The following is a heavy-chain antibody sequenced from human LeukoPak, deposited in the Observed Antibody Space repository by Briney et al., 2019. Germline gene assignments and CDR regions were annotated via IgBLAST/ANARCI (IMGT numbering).Heavy chain of an antibody. J-gene: IGHJ4*02. CDR2: ISWNSGSI. CDR1: GFTFDDYA. Sequence: GRSLRLSCAASGFTFDDYAMHWVRQAPGKGLEWVSGISWNSGSIGYADSVKGRFTISRDNAKNSLYLQMNSLRAEDTALYYCAKDIDSWLGPPDYWGQGTLVTVSS. V-gene: IGHV3-9*01. D-gene: IGHD6-19*01. CDR3: AKDIDSWLGPPDY.